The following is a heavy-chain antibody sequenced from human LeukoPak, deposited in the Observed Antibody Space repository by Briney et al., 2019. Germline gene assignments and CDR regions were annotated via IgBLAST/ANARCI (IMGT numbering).Heavy chain of an antibody. D-gene: IGHD3-9*01. Sequence: DSVKGRFTISRDNAKNSLYLQMNSLRAEDTAVYYCARGPDNRESSYYYYMDVWGKGTTVTVSS. J-gene: IGHJ6*03. CDR3: ARGPDNRESSYYYYMDV. V-gene: IGHV3-7*01.